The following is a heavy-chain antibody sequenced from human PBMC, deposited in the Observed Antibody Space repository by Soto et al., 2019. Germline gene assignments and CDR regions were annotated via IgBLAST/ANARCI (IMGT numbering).Heavy chain of an antibody. CDR2: IDHSGST. CDR1: GGSFSGYY. J-gene: IGHJ4*02. CDR3: ARGAYDYVWGSYRSERGFDY. V-gene: IGHV4-34*01. D-gene: IGHD3-16*02. Sequence: SETLSLTCAVYGGSFSGYYWSWIRQPPGKGLEWIGEIDHSGSTNYNPSLKSRVTISVAPSKNQFSLKLSSVTAADTAVYYCARGAYDYVWGSYRSERGFDYWGQGTLVTVSS.